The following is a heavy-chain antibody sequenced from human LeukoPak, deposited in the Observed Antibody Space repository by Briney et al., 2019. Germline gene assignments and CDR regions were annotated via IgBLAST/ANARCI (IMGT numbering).Heavy chain of an antibody. D-gene: IGHD1-26*01. CDR2: IYHIGST. Sequence: SETLSLTCTVFGGSISSSYWSWVRQPPGKGLECIGFIYHIGSTNYTPSLKSRVTISVDTSKNQFSLKLSSVTAADTAVYYCARQRREGGIASYYYGMDVWGQGTTVTVSS. CDR1: GGSISSSY. V-gene: IGHV4-59*08. J-gene: IGHJ6*02. CDR3: ARQRREGGIASYYYGMDV.